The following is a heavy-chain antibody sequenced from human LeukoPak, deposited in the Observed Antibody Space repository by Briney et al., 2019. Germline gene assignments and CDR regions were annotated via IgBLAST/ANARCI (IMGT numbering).Heavy chain of an antibody. D-gene: IGHD1-14*01. Sequence: GGSLRLSCAASGFTFSSYGMHWVRQAPGKGLEWVAVISYDGSNKYYADSVKDRFTISRDNSKNTLYLQMNSLRAEDTAVYYCAILTLSGTHDAFDIWGLGTMVTVSS. V-gene: IGHV3-30*03. CDR3: AILTLSGTHDAFDI. CDR1: GFTFSSYG. J-gene: IGHJ3*02. CDR2: ISYDGSNK.